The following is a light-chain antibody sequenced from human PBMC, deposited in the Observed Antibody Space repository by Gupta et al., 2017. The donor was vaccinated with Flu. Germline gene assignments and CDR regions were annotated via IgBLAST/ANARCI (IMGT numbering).Light chain of an antibody. Sequence: VLTQSPGTLSLSPGERATLSCRASQSVSSSYLAWYQQKPGQAPRLLIFGASSRATGIPDRVSGSGSGTDFTLTISRLEPEDFAVDDCQKYVSSPYTFGRGTKLEIK. CDR3: QKYVSSPYT. J-gene: IGKJ2*01. CDR2: GAS. CDR1: QSVSSSY. V-gene: IGKV3-20*01.